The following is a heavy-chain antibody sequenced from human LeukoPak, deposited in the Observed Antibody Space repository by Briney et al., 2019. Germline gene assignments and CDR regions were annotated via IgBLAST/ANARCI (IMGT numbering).Heavy chain of an antibody. CDR2: ISYDGSNK. Sequence: GGSLRLSCAASGFTFSSYGMHWVRQAPGKGLEWVAVISYDGSNKYYADSVKGRFTISRDNSKNTLYLQMNSLRAEDTAVYYCAKDGQQDFDYWGQGTLVTVSS. D-gene: IGHD6-13*01. J-gene: IGHJ4*02. V-gene: IGHV3-30*18. CDR3: AKDGQQDFDY. CDR1: GFTFSSYG.